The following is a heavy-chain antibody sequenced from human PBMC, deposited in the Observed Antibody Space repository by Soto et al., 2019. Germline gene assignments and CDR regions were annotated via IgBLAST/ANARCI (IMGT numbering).Heavy chain of an antibody. J-gene: IGHJ3*02. D-gene: IGHD1-26*01. CDR1: GVTFSSYA. CDR2: IIPIFGTA. Sequence: SVKVSCKASGVTFSSYAISWVRQAPGQGLEWMGGIIPIFGTANYAQKFQGRVTITADESTSTAYMELSSLRSEDTAVYYCARDIGNYYGGGAFDIWGQGTMVTVSS. CDR3: ARDIGNYYGGGAFDI. V-gene: IGHV1-69*13.